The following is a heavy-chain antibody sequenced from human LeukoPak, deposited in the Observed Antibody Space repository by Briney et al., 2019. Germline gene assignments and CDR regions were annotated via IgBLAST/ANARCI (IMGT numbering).Heavy chain of an antibody. CDR3: ARGAYYESSGYYYYFDY. CDR2: MIPILGIA. Sequence: SSVTVSCKASGGTLSSYAISWVRQAPGQGLEWMGRMIPILGIANYAQKFQGRVTITGDKSTSTAYMELSRLRSEDTAVYYWARGAYYESSGYYYYFDYCGQGTLATVSS. D-gene: IGHD3-22*01. CDR1: GGTLSSYA. J-gene: IGHJ4*02. V-gene: IGHV1-69*04.